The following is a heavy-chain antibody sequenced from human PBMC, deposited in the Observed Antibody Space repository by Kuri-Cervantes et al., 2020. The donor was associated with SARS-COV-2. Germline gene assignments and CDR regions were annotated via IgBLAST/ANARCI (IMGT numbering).Heavy chain of an antibody. D-gene: IGHD3-22*01. J-gene: IGHJ4*02. Sequence: GGSLRLSCAASGLTFSRYWMHWVCQAPEKGLEWVADIKCDGSEKYYVDSVKGRLTISRDNAKNSLCVQVNSLRAEDMTVYYCTTDPSPPYYYDSSGYSGYWGQGTLVNVSS. CDR1: GLTFSRYW. CDR2: IKCDGSEK. V-gene: IGHV3-52*01. CDR3: TTDPSPPYYYDSSGYSGY.